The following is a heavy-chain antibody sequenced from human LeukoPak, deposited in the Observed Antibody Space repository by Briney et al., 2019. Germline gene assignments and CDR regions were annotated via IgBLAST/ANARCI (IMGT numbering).Heavy chain of an antibody. Sequence: SETLSLTRTVSGDSISRSTYYWAWIRQPPGKGLEWIGSVYYGRSPYFNPSLESRATISVDTSKNHFSLKMSSVTAADTAVYYCARSSGTGTFSYWGQGTLVTVSS. CDR2: VYYGRSP. V-gene: IGHV4-39*02. D-gene: IGHD6-25*01. J-gene: IGHJ4*02. CDR3: ARSSGTGTFSY. CDR1: GDSISRSTYY.